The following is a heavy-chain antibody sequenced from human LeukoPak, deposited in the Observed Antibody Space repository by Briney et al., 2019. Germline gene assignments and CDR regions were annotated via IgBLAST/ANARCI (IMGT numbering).Heavy chain of an antibody. J-gene: IGHJ4*02. CDR1: GFTFSSYS. V-gene: IGHV3-21*01. Sequence: GGSLRLSCAASGFTFSSYSMNWVRQAPGKGLEWVSSISSSSSYIYYADSVKGRFTISRDNAKNSLYLQMNSLRAEDTAVYYCAKAPLGRCTGAICYSFDYWGQGTLVTVSS. CDR2: ISSSSSYI. CDR3: AKAPLGRCTGAICYSFDY. D-gene: IGHD2-8*02.